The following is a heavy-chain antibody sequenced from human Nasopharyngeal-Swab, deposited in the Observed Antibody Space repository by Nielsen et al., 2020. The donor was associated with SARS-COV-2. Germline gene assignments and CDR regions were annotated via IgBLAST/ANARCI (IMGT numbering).Heavy chain of an antibody. CDR1: GFTFSSYW. Sequence: GESLKISCAASGFTFSSYWMSWVRQAPGKGLEWVANIKQDGSEKYYADSVKGRFTISRDNAKNSLYLQMNSLRAEDTAVYYCARDFRSVNFYYYYYGMDVWGQGTTVTVSS. V-gene: IGHV3-7*01. D-gene: IGHD1-20*01. CDR3: ARDFRSVNFYYYYYGMDV. J-gene: IGHJ6*02. CDR2: IKQDGSEK.